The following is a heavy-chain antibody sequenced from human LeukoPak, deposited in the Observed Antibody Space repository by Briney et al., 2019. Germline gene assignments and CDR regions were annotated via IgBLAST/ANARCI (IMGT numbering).Heavy chain of an antibody. CDR2: INHSGST. CDR1: GGSFSGYY. Sequence: SETLSLTCAVYGGSFSGYYWSWIRQPPGKGLEWIGEINHSGSTNYNPSPKSRVTISVDTSKNQFSLKLSSVTAADTAVYYCARDLDFWSGYYTAERAFDYWGQGTLVTVSP. J-gene: IGHJ4*02. D-gene: IGHD3-3*01. V-gene: IGHV4-34*01. CDR3: ARDLDFWSGYYTAERAFDY.